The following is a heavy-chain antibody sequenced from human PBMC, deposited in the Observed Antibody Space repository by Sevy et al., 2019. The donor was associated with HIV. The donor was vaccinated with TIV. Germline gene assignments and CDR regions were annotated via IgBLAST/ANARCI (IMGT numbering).Heavy chain of an antibody. V-gene: IGHV4-39*01. J-gene: IGHJ4*02. CDR2: IRYSGST. CDR3: AGPILTYNSGWSYYDY. D-gene: IGHD6-19*01. CDR1: GASISSSGYY. Sequence: SETLSLTCTVSGASISSSGYYWGWIRQPPGKGLEWIASIRYSGSTYYNVSLKSRVTISADMSRNQFSLKLNSVTAADTATYYCAGPILTYNSGWSYYDYWGQGTVVTVSS.